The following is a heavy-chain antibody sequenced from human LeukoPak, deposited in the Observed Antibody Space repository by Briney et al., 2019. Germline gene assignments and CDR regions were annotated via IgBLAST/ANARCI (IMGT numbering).Heavy chain of an antibody. J-gene: IGHJ4*02. CDR1: GFTFSTYA. V-gene: IGHV3-23*01. CDR2: VTASGVDT. CDR3: AKSDYVYYFDY. Sequence: GGSLRLSCAASGFTFSTYAMNWVRQAPGKGLEWVSAVTASGVDTFYADSVKGRFTVSRDNSKNTLYLHMNSLRAEDTAVYYCAKSDYVYYFDYWGQGILVTVSS. D-gene: IGHD4-17*01.